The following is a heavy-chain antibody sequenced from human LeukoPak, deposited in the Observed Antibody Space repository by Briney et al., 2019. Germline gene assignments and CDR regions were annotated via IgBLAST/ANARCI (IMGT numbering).Heavy chain of an antibody. J-gene: IGHJ4*02. V-gene: IGHV4-39*01. D-gene: IGHD3-9*01. CDR3: ARHPRYFDWLLSQPFDY. Sequence: SQTLSLTCTVSGGSISSGSYYWGWIRQPPGKGLEWIGSIYYSGSTYYNPSLKSRVTISVDTSKNQFSLKLSSVTAADTAVYYCARHPRYFDWLLSQPFDYWGQGTLVTVSS. CDR1: GGSISSGSYY. CDR2: IYYSGST.